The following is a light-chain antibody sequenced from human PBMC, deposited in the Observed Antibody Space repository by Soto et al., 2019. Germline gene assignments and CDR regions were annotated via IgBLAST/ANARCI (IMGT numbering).Light chain of an antibody. Sequence: DIQMTQSPSSLSASVGDRVTITCRASQNIRSYLNWYQQKPGKAPNLLIYGASNLQSGVPSRFSGSGSGTDFTLTISSLQPEDFATYYCQQSYSTPTFGQGTKVEIK. J-gene: IGKJ1*01. CDR1: QNIRSY. V-gene: IGKV1-39*01. CDR3: QQSYSTPT. CDR2: GAS.